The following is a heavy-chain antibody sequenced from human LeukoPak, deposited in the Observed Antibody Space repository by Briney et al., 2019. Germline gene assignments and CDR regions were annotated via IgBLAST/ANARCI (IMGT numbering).Heavy chain of an antibody. J-gene: IGHJ4*02. CDR2: ISGSGGST. D-gene: IGHD3-22*01. CDR3: AKGTLGITMSK. V-gene: IGHV3-23*01. CDR1: GYTFTSYY. Sequence: SCKASGYTFTSYYMHWVRQAPGKGLEWVSAISGSGGSTYYADSVKGRFTISRDNSKNTLYLQMNSLRAEDTAVYYCAKGTLGITMSKWGQGTLVTVSS.